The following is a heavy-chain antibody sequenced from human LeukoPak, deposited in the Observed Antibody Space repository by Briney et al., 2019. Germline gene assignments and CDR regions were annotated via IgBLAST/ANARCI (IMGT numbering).Heavy chain of an antibody. Sequence: SQTLSLTCAISGDSVSSNSAAWNWIRQSPSRGLEWLGRTYYRSKWYNDYAVSVKSRITINPDTSKNQFSLQLNSVTPEDTAVYYCARDVIIKQWLVLGAFDIWGQGTMVTVSS. CDR1: GDSVSSNSAA. V-gene: IGHV6-1*01. J-gene: IGHJ3*02. CDR2: TYYRSKWYN. D-gene: IGHD6-19*01. CDR3: ARDVIIKQWLVLGAFDI.